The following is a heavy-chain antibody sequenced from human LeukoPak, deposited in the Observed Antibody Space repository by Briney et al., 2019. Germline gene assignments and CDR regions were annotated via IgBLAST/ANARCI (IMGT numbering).Heavy chain of an antibody. D-gene: IGHD5-18*01. V-gene: IGHV4-59*08. CDR2: MYYTGTT. CDR1: GGSINSSS. J-gene: IGHJ4*02. Sequence: PSETLSLACSVSGGSINSSSWSWIRQPPGKGLEWIAYMYYTGTTKYNPSPSSRVTISVDASKNQFSLKLTSVTAADTAVYYCARGYTYGDFWGPGTLVTVSS. CDR3: ARGYTYGDF.